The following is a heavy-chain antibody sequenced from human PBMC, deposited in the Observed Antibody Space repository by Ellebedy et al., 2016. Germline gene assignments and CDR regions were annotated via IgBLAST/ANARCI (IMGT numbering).Heavy chain of an antibody. V-gene: IGHV4-39*07. CDR2: IYYSGST. J-gene: IGHJ4*02. CDR3: ARENVLLWFGELLPQYYFDY. CDR1: GGSISSSSYY. Sequence: SETLSLXXTVSGGSISSSSYYWGWIRQPPGKGLEWIGSIYYSGSTYYNPSLKSRVTISVDTSKNQFSLKLSSVTAADTAVYYCARENVLLWFGELLPQYYFDYWGQGTLVTVSS. D-gene: IGHD3-10*01.